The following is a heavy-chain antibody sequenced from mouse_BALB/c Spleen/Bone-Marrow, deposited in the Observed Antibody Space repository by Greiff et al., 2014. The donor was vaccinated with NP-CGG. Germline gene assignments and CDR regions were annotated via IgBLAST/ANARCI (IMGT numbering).Heavy chain of an antibody. V-gene: IGHV1-5*01. D-gene: IGHD1-1*01. J-gene: IGHJ4*01. CDR1: GYTFTSYW. CDR3: TRYPYYDGSRNYYAMDY. Sequence: VQLQQSGTVLARPGASVKMSCKASGYTFTSYWMHWVKQRPGQGLEWIGAIYPENSDTSYNQKFKGKAKLTAVTSTSTAYMELSSLTNEDSAVYYCTRYPYYDGSRNYYAMDYWGQGTSVTVSS. CDR2: IYPENSDT.